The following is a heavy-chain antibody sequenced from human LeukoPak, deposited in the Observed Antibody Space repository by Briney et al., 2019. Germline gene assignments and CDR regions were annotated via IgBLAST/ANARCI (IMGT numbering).Heavy chain of an antibody. V-gene: IGHV3-30*03. D-gene: IGHD2-15*01. CDR2: ISYDGSNK. CDR1: GFTFSSYG. CDR3: ARPLGYCSGGSCYSTWFDP. J-gene: IGHJ5*02. Sequence: GGSLRLSCAASGFTFSSYGMHWVRQAPGKGLEWVAVISYDGSNKYYADSVKGRFTISRDNSKNTLYLQMNSLRAEDTAVYYCARPLGYCSGGSCYSTWFDPWGQGTLVTVSS.